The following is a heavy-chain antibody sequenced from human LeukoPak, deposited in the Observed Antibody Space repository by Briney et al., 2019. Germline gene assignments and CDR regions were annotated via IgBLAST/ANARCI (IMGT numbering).Heavy chain of an antibody. CDR3: ARQGYSSGWYPGSYYYYGMDV. J-gene: IGHJ6*02. V-gene: IGHV4-34*01. Sequence: PSETLSLTCAVYARSFSGYYWSWIRQPPGKGLEWIGEINHSGSTNFNPSLKSRVTISVDTSKNQFSLKLSSVTAADTAVYYCARQGYSSGWYPGSYYYYGMDVWGQGTTVTVSS. CDR1: ARSFSGYY. D-gene: IGHD6-19*01. CDR2: INHSGST.